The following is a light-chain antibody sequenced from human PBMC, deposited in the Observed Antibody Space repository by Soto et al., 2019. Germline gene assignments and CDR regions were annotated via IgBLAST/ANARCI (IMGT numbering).Light chain of an antibody. CDR2: GAS. J-gene: IGKJ1*01. CDR3: HQYGNAPWT. CDR1: QNVDSNY. Sequence: EIVLTQSPGTLSLSPGERATLSCRASQNVDSNYLAWYQQKPGQAPRLLIYGASSRATGIPDRFSGSWSGTDCALTLSRLEAEDFSVYYGHQYGNAPWTFGQGTKVDIK. V-gene: IGKV3-20*01.